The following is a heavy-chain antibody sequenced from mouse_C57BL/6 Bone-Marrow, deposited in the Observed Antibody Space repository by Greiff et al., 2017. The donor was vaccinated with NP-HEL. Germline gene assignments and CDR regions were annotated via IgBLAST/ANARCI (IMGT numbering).Heavy chain of an antibody. D-gene: IGHD1-1*01. Sequence: VQLHQSGPELVKPGASVKISCKASGYTFTDYYMNWVKQSPGKSLEWIGDINPNNGGTSYNQKFKGKATLTVDKSSSTAYMELRSLTSEDSADYYCARSYYGSSSLFAYWGQGTLVTVSA. V-gene: IGHV1-26*01. CDR3: ARSYYGSSSLFAY. CDR1: GYTFTDYY. J-gene: IGHJ3*01. CDR2: INPNNGGT.